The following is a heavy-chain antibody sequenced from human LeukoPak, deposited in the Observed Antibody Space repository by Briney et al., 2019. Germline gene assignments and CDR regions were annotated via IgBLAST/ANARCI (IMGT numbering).Heavy chain of an antibody. D-gene: IGHD6-13*01. CDR3: ASGGSSWYPGWYFDL. CDR1: GFTFSSYS. J-gene: IGHJ2*01. CDR2: ISGNSDYR. Sequence: GGSLRLSCAASGFTFSSYSINWVRQAPGKGLQWVSSISGNSDYRYYADSVKGRFTISRDNARNSVYLQMNSLRGEDTAVYYCASGGSSWYPGWYFDLWGRGTLFTVSS. V-gene: IGHV3-21*01.